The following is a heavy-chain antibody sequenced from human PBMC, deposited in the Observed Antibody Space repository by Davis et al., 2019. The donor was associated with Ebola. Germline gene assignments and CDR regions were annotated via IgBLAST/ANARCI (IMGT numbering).Heavy chain of an antibody. CDR1: GGSISSYY. J-gene: IGHJ6*02. V-gene: IGHV4-59*01. CDR3: ARDHSAGYYYGMDV. CDR2: IYYSGST. Sequence: MPSETLSLTCTVSGGSISSYYWSWIRQPPGKGLEWIGYIYYSGSTNYNPSLKSRVTISVDTSKNQFSLKLSSVTAADTAVYYCARDHSAGYYYGMDVWGQGTTVTVSS. D-gene: IGHD2-15*01.